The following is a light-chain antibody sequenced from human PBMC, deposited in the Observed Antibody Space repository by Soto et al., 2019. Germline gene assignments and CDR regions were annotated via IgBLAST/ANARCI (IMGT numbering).Light chain of an antibody. V-gene: IGLV2-14*01. J-gene: IGLJ1*01. CDR1: SSDVGGYNY. CDR3: CSYAGSYIYV. CDR2: EVN. Sequence: SALTQPASVSGSPGQSITISCTGTSSDVGGYNYVSWYQDHPGKAPEFMIYEVNNRPSGDSTRLSGSRSGNTATLTISGLQAEDEADYYCCSYAGSYIYVFGTGTKVTVL.